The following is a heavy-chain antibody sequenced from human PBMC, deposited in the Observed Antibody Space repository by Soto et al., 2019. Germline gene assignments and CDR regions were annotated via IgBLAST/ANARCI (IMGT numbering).Heavy chain of an antibody. CDR3: AKGRLYYDSSGYPDVFDV. CDR1: GFTFRKYA. V-gene: IGHV3-23*01. D-gene: IGHD3-22*01. J-gene: IGHJ3*01. Sequence: EVQLLESGGGLVQPGGCLRLSCAASGFTFRKYAVSWVRQAPGKGLEWVSGLSAGGGSTYYADSVKGRFSLSRDNSKNTLYLRMDSLRADDSAVYYCAKGRLYYDSSGYPDVFDVWGQGTMVTVSS. CDR2: LSAGGGST.